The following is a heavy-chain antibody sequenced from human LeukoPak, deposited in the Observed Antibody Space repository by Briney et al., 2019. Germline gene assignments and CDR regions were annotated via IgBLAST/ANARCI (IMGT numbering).Heavy chain of an antibody. CDR2: IYYSGST. CDR1: GVSISSSSHW. CDR3: ARLTGLTSFDY. V-gene: IGHV4-39*01. Sequence: SETLSLTCTVSGVSISSSSHWWGWIRQPPGKGLEWIGRIYYSGSTYYNPSLKSRVTISVDTSKNQFSLKLSSVTAADTAVYYCARLTGLTSFDYWGQGTLVTVSS. J-gene: IGHJ4*02. D-gene: IGHD7-27*01.